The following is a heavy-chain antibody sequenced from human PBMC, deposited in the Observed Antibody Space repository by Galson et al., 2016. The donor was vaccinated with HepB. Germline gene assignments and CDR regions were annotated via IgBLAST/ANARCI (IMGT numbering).Heavy chain of an antibody. CDR1: GFTFSSSP. V-gene: IGHV3-23*01. J-gene: IGHJ4*02. CDR2: ISVSGGNT. D-gene: IGHD1-1*01. CDR3: ANLTSDWDEDY. Sequence: SLRLSCAASGFTFSSSPMIWVHQAPGTGLEWVSAISVSGGNTYYADSVKGRFTISRDNSKNTLYLQMKSLRAEDTAVFYCANLTSDWDEDYWGQGTRVTVSS.